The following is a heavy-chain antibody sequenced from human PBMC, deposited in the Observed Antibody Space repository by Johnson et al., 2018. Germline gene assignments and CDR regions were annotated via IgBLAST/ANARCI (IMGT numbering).Heavy chain of an antibody. V-gene: IGHV3-33*06. D-gene: IGHD1-1*01. Sequence: QVQLVQSGGGVVQPGRSLRLSCAASGFTFSSYGMHWVRQAPGKGLEWVAVIWYDGSNKYYADSVKGRFTIPSDNSKNTLYLQMNSLRAEDTALYYCAKGGSERNWFDPWGQGTLVTVSS. J-gene: IGHJ5*02. CDR1: GFTFSSYG. CDR3: AKGGSERNWFDP. CDR2: IWYDGSNK.